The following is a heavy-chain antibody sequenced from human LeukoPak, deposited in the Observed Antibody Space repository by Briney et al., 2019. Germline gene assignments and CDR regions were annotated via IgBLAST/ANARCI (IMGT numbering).Heavy chain of an antibody. D-gene: IGHD3-10*01. V-gene: IGHV3-30-3*01. CDR1: VLTFSSYA. J-gene: IGHJ4*02. Sequence: GGSLPLSCPASVLTFSSYAMHWVRQAPAKGLEWVAVISYDGSKKYYADSVKGRFNISRDNSKNTPYLQMHSVRAEDTAVYYCARDGMVRGVGFDYWGQGTLVTVCS. CDR2: ISYDGSKK. CDR3: ARDGMVRGVGFDY.